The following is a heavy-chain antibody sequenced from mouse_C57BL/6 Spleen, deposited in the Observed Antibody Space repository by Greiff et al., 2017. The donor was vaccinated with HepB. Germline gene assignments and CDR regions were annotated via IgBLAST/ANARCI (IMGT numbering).Heavy chain of an antibody. CDR2: IWSGGST. D-gene: IGHD2-1*01. V-gene: IGHV2-2*01. J-gene: IGHJ2*01. Sequence: VQGVESGPGLVQPSQSLSITCTVSGFSLTSYGVHWVRQSPGKGLEWLGVIWSGGSTDYNAAFISRLSISKDNSKSQVFFKMNSLQADDTAIYYCARNLGGNYVYFDYWGQGTTLTVSS. CDR1: GFSLTSYG. CDR3: ARNLGGNYVYFDY.